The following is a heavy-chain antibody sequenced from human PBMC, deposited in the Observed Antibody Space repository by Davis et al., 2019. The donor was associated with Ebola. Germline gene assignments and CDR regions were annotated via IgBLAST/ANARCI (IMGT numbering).Heavy chain of an antibody. CDR3: AREGYKGYVFFDY. CDR1: GGTFSSYA. Sequence: SVKVSCKASGGTFSSYAISWVRQAPGQGLEWMGRIIPILGIANYAQKFQGRVTITADKSTSTAYMELSSLRSADTAVYYCAREGYKGYVFFDYWGQGTLVTVSS. V-gene: IGHV1-69*04. CDR2: IIPILGIA. J-gene: IGHJ4*02. D-gene: IGHD5-24*01.